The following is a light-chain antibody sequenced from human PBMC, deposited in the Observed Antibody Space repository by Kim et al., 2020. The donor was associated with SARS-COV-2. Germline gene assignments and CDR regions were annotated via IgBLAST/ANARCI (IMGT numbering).Light chain of an antibody. CDR1: SGSLASNY. V-gene: IGLV6-57*02. CDR3: QSYDSSAIWV. Sequence: ATITPPTGSGSLASNYMQCYQHHPGSAHAPVIYVDNQRPPAFPDPFSGSIDNSANSASLTISGLKTEDKADYYCQSYDSSAIWVFGGGTQLTVL. CDR2: VDN. J-gene: IGLJ3*02.